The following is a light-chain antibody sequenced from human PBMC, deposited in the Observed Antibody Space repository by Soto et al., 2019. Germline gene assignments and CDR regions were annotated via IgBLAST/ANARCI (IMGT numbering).Light chain of an antibody. J-gene: IGKJ2*01. CDR1: QSINNW. CDR3: QNYNGN. V-gene: IGKV1-5*01. CDR2: GAS. Sequence: IQMTQSPSTLSASVGDRVTITCRASQSINNWLAWYQQKPGKAPKLLMYGASILESGVPSRFSGSGSGTEFTLTITSLQPDDFATYYCQNYNGNFDRGTKLEIK.